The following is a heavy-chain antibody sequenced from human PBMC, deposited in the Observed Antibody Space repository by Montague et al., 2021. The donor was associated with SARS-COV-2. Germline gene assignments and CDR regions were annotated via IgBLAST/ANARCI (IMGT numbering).Heavy chain of an antibody. CDR3: VRDQGRSNWNYPDY. V-gene: IGHV4-4*07. CDR1: GGSISGYY. D-gene: IGHD1-20*01. J-gene: IGHJ4*02. Sequence: SETLSLTCTVSGGSISGYYWSWFRQSAGKGLEWIGRIYNSGSTSYNPSLKSRVIMSVDTSKNQFSLKLSSVTAADTAVYYCVRDQGRSNWNYPDYWGQGTLVTVSS. CDR2: IYNSGST.